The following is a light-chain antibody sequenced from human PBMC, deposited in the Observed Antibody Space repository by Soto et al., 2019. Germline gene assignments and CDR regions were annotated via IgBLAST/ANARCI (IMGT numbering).Light chain of an antibody. CDR1: QSISSW. Sequence: QMTKSPSTLSASVGDRVTITCRASQSISSWLAWYQQKPGKAPKLLIYDASSLESGVPSRFSGSGSGTEYTLTISCLQPDDFATYYCQQYNSYSPETFGQGTKV. CDR3: QQYNSYSPET. CDR2: DAS. V-gene: IGKV1-5*01. J-gene: IGKJ1*01.